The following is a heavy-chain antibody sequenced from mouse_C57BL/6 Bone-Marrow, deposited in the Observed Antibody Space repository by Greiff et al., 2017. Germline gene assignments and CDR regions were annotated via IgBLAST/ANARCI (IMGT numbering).Heavy chain of an antibody. CDR1: GYTFTSYW. CDR3: ARERGYDVDFDV. V-gene: IGHV1-53*01. J-gene: IGHJ1*03. Sequence: QVQLQQSGTELVKPGASVKLSCKASGYTFTSYWMHWVKQRPGQGLEWIGNINPSNGGTNYNEKFKSKATLTVDKSSSTAYMQLSSLTSEDSAVYYCARERGYDVDFDVWGTGTTVTVSS. D-gene: IGHD2-2*01. CDR2: INPSNGGT.